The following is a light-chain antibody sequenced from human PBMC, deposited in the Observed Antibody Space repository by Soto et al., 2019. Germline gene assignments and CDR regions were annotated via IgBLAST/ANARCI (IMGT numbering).Light chain of an antibody. CDR2: DAS. CDR3: QQRSNWPRVT. Sequence: EIVMTQSPATLSVSPGERATLSCRASQSVSSYLAWYQQKPGQAPRLLIYDASVRATGTPARFSGSGSGTDFTLTISSLEPEDFAVYYCQQRSNWPRVTFGQGTRLEIK. CDR1: QSVSSY. V-gene: IGKV3-11*01. J-gene: IGKJ5*01.